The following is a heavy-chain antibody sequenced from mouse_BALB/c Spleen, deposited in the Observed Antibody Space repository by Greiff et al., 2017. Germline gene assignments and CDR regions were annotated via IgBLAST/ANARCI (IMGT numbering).Heavy chain of an antibody. Sequence: VNVVESGPGLVAPSQSLSITCTVSGFSLTSYGVHWVRQPPGKGLEWLGVIWAGGSTNYNSALMSRLSISKDNSKSQVFLKMNSLQTDDTAMYYCARESYGSSLPFDYWGQGTTLTVSS. CDR2: IWAGGST. CDR3: ARESYGSSLPFDY. D-gene: IGHD1-1*01. V-gene: IGHV2-9*02. J-gene: IGHJ2*01. CDR1: GFSLTSYG.